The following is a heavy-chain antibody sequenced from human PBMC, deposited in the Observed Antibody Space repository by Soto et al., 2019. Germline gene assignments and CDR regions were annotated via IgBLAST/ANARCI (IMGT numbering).Heavy chain of an antibody. Sequence: PSETLSLTCAVYGGSFSGYYRSWIRQPPGKGLEWIGEINHSGSTNYNPSLKSRVTISVDTSKNQFSLKLSSVTAADTAVYYCARVGSQPYYYYDSSGFRNWFDPWGQGTLVTVSS. V-gene: IGHV4-34*01. CDR2: INHSGST. CDR3: ARVGSQPYYYYDSSGFRNWFDP. J-gene: IGHJ5*02. CDR1: GGSFSGYY. D-gene: IGHD3-22*01.